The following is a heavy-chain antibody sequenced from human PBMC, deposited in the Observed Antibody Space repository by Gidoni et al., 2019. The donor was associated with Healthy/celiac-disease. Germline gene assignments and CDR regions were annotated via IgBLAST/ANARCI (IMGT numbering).Heavy chain of an antibody. V-gene: IGHV4-59*01. CDR3: ARAPLSYSSGWLDYWPQAFDI. CDR2: IYYSVRT. CDR1: GGSISSYY. Sequence: QVQLQESGPGLVKPSETLSLTCTVHGGSISSYYWSWIRQPPGKGREWIGDIYYSVRTNYNPSLQSRVTISVDTSKNQFSLKLSSVTAADTAVYYCARAPLSYSSGWLDYWPQAFDIWGQGTMVTVSS. J-gene: IGHJ3*02. D-gene: IGHD6-19*01.